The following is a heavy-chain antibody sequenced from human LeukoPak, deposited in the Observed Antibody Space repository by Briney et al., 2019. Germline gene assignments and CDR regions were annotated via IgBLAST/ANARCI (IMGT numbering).Heavy chain of an antibody. CDR1: GYTFTGYY. CDR2: INPNSGGT. V-gene: IGHV1-2*02. CDR3: ARGGYSGSHRYYFDY. Sequence: ASVKVSCKASGYTFTGYYMHWVRQAPGQGLEWMGWINPNSGGTNYAQKFQGRVTMTRDTSISTAYMELSRLRSDDTAVYYCARGGYSGSHRYYFDYWGQGTLVTVSS. J-gene: IGHJ4*02. D-gene: IGHD1-26*01.